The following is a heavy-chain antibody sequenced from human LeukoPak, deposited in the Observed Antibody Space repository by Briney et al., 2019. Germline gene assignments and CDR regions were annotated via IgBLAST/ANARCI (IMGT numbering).Heavy chain of an antibody. CDR1: GGTFSRSG. J-gene: IGHJ4*02. V-gene: IGHV1-69*13. CDR3: ARDGSIFDNSGYYYLR. Sequence: SVKVSCKASGGTFSRSGISWVRQAPGHGLEWMGGIIPIFGTPHYAQKFQGRVTITADESTSTAYMELTRLRSEDTAIYYCARDGSIFDNSGYYYLRWGQGTLVTVSS. CDR2: IIPIFGTP. D-gene: IGHD3-22*01.